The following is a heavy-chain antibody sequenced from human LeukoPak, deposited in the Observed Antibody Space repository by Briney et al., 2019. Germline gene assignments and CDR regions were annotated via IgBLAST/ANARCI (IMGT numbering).Heavy chain of an antibody. CDR3: ARAPFFDY. CDR1: GGSFSGYY. Sequence: SETLSLTCAVYGGSFSGYYWSWMRQPPGKGLEWIGEINHSGSTNYNPSLKSRVTISVDTSKNQFSLKLSSVTAADTAVCYCARAPFFDYWGQGTLVTVSS. CDR2: INHSGST. V-gene: IGHV4-34*01. J-gene: IGHJ4*02.